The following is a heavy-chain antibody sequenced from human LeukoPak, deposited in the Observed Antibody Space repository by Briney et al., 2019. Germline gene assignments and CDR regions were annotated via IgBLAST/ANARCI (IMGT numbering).Heavy chain of an antibody. CDR1: GGSVSSESYY. Sequence: SETLSLTCNVSGGSVSSESYYWSWIRQPPGNGLEWIGYIYYRRSTNYNPSHKSRVTISVDTSKNQFSLKLSSVTAADTAVYYCARGYSSSWSKRDYFDYWGQGTLVTVSS. D-gene: IGHD6-13*01. J-gene: IGHJ4*02. V-gene: IGHV4-61*01. CDR2: IYYRRST. CDR3: ARGYSSSWSKRDYFDY.